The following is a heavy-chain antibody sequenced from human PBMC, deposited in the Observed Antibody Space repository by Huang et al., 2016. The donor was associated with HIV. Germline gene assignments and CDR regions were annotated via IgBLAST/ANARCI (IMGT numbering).Heavy chain of an antibody. CDR2: VKSVKNYT. J-gene: IGHJ6*03. CDR1: GFSFSQYA. V-gene: IGHV1-3*04. Sequence: QVQLVQSGAEVKKPGASVKISCKTSGFSFSQYALHWVRQAPGHRLEWMGWVKSVKNYTKYAQECQGRLSITMDTFAETVDLQLSSLKSEDTATYYCAREGRFLDYVAPFYFYFMDVWGEGTTVTVSS. CDR3: AREGRFLDYVAPFYFYFMDV. D-gene: IGHD3-3*01.